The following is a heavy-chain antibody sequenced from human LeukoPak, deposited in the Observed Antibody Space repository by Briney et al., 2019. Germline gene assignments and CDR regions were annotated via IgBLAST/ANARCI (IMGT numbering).Heavy chain of an antibody. CDR2: ISSSSSYI. CDR1: GFTFSSYS. J-gene: IGHJ4*02. V-gene: IGHV3-21*01. D-gene: IGHD3-22*01. CDR3: ARDSDTYYYDSSGYSFCY. Sequence: GGSLRLSCAASGFTFSSYSMNWVRQAPGKGLEWVSSISSSSSYIYYADSVKGRFTISRDNAKNSLYLQMNSLRAKDTAVYYCARDSDTYYYDSSGYSFCYWGQGTLVTVSS.